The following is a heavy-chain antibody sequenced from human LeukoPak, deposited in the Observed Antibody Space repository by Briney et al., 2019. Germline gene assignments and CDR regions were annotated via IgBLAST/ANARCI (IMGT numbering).Heavy chain of an antibody. Sequence: SETLSLTCAVYGGSFSGYYWSWIRQPPGKGLEWIGEINHSGSTNYNPSLKSRVTISVDTSKNQFSLKLSSVTAADTAVYYCARGGAVKYGSGSYYPYFDLWGRGTLVTASS. CDR3: ARGGAVKYGSGSYYPYFDL. CDR1: GGSFSGYY. J-gene: IGHJ2*01. V-gene: IGHV4-34*01. D-gene: IGHD3-10*01. CDR2: INHSGST.